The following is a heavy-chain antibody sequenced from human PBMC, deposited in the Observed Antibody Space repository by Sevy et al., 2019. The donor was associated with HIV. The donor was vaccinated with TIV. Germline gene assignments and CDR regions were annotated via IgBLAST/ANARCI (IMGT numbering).Heavy chain of an antibody. CDR2: IIPILGTV. Sequence: ASVKVSCKASGGTFSSYGISWVRQAPGQGLEWMGGIIPILGTVNYAQKFQGRVTITADESTKTAYMELSSLRSEDTAVYYCATTKDYYESSGYPFDYWGQGTLVTVSS. J-gene: IGHJ4*02. CDR1: GGTFSSYG. D-gene: IGHD3-22*01. V-gene: IGHV1-69*13. CDR3: ATTKDYYESSGYPFDY.